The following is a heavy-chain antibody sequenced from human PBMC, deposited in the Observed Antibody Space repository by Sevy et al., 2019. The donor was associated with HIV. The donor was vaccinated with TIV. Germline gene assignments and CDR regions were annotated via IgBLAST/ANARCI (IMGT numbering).Heavy chain of an antibody. CDR3: SRVEGATDWGMDV. V-gene: IGHV3-49*04. Sequence: GGSLRLSCTASGFNFDDYTMSWVRQAPGKGLEWVAFIRSKTYGGTMKYAASGRDRFTISRDDSKRIAYLQMNTLKIEDTAVYYCSRVEGATDWGMDVWGQGTTVTVSS. CDR2: IRSKTYGGTM. J-gene: IGHJ6*02. CDR1: GFNFDDYT. D-gene: IGHD1-26*01.